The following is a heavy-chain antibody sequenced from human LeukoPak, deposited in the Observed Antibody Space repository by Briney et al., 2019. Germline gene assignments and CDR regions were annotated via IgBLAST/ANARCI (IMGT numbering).Heavy chain of an antibody. CDR2: IYYSGST. CDR1: GGSISSYY. Sequence: SETLSLTCTVSGGSISSYYWSWIRQPPGKGLEWIGYIYYSGSTNYNPSLKSRVTISVDTSKNQFSLKLSSVTAADTAVYYCARERSSSGWVRYFDYWGQGTLVTVSS. J-gene: IGHJ4*02. V-gene: IGHV4-59*01. D-gene: IGHD6-19*01. CDR3: ARERSSSGWVRYFDY.